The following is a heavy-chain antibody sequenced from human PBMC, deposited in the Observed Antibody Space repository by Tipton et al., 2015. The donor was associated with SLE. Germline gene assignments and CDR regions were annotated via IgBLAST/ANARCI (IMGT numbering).Heavy chain of an antibody. CDR1: GFTFSSYG. Sequence: SGFTFSSYGMHWVRQAPGKGLEWVAVIWYDGSNKYYADSVKGRFTISRDNAKNSLYLQMNSLRAEDTAVYYCARASRRDGYTDYWGQGTLVTVSS. J-gene: IGHJ4*02. D-gene: IGHD5-24*01. CDR2: IWYDGSNK. CDR3: ARASRRDGYTDY. V-gene: IGHV3-33*01.